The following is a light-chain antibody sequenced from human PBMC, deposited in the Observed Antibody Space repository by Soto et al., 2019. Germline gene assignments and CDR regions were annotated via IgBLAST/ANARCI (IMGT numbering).Light chain of an antibody. CDR1: SGHSYYA. J-gene: IGLJ2*01. V-gene: IGLV4-69*01. CDR3: LTWGTGGVV. CDR2: LNSDGSH. Sequence: QLVLTQSPSASASLGASVKLTCSQSSGHSYYAIAWHQQQPEKGPRYLMKLNSDGSHSKGDGIPDRFSGSSSGAERYLTISSLQSEDEAYYYCLTWGTGGVVFGGGTKLTVL.